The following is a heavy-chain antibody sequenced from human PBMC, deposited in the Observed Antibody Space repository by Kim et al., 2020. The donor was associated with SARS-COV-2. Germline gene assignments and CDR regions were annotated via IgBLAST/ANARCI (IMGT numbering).Heavy chain of an antibody. Sequence: GGSLRLSCAGSGFTFSSYSMNWVRQAPGKGLEWVSSISSSSSYIYYADSVKGRFTISRDNAKNSLYLQMNSLRAEDTAVYYCCVLSTWYYGMDVWGQGTTVTVSS. V-gene: IGHV3-21*01. CDR2: ISSSSSYI. J-gene: IGHJ6*02. CDR3: CVLSTWYYGMDV. D-gene: IGHD1-26*01. CDR1: GFTFSSYS.